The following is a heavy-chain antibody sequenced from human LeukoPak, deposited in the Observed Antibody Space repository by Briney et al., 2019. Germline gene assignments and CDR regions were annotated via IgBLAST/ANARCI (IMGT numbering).Heavy chain of an antibody. CDR2: IIPIFGTA. CDR3: ATYCSSTSCYGAFDI. Sequence: SVKVSCKASEGTFSSYAISWVRQAPGQGLEWMGGIIPIFGTANYAQKFQGRVTITADESTSTAYMELSSLRSEDTAVYYCATYCSSTSCYGAFDIWGQGTMVTVSS. CDR1: EGTFSSYA. D-gene: IGHD2-2*01. V-gene: IGHV1-69*01. J-gene: IGHJ3*02.